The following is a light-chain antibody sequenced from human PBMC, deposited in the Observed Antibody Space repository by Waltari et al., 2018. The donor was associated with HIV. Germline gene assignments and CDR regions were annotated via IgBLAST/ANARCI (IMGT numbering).Light chain of an antibody. CDR1: QSLVHSDGNTY. Sequence: DIVMTQTPLSSPVTLGQPASVSCRSSQSLVHSDGNTYLSWLQQRPGQPPRLLIYKIYNRFSWGRDRLSVRWARTYFTPRISRVGAEDVGVYYCGQTKQFPYSVGQGTKLEFE. V-gene: IGKV2-24*01. CDR2: KIY. CDR3: GQTKQFPYS. J-gene: IGKJ2*01.